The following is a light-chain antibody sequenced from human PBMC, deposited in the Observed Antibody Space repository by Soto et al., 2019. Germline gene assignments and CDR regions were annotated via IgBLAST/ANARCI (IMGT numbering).Light chain of an antibody. V-gene: IGKV3-20*01. Sequence: EIVLTQSPGTLSFSPGERASLSCRASQSVSSNYLAWFQQIPGQAPRLLISVASSRATGIPNRFSGSGSGTDFTLTINILEPDDFAVYYCHQYVHWPPGTFGQGTKVDIK. CDR1: QSVSSNY. CDR3: HQYVHWPPGT. J-gene: IGKJ1*01. CDR2: VAS.